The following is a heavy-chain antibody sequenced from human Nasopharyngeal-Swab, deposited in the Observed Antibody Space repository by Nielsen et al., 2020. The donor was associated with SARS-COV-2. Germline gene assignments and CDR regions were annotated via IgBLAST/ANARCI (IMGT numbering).Heavy chain of an antibody. Sequence: WVRQAPGQGLEWMGWISAYNGNTNYAQKLQGRVTMTTDTSTTTAYMELRSLKSDDTAVYYCAREGVVAVAGSDYYGMDVWGQGTTVTVSS. CDR3: AREGVVAVAGSDYYGMDV. CDR2: ISAYNGNT. J-gene: IGHJ6*02. V-gene: IGHV1-18*01. D-gene: IGHD2-15*01.